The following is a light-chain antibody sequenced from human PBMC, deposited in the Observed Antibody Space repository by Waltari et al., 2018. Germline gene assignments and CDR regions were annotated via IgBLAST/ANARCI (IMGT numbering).Light chain of an antibody. V-gene: IGLV2-14*01. CDR3: SSYTSSGTLRI. CDR1: NRDVGGYDY. J-gene: IGLJ2*01. CDR2: DVT. Sequence: QSVLTSPASVSGSPGQSLHISCTGTNRDVGGYDYVPWYQQYPGKAPRLMIYDVTKRPSGVSNRFSGSKSGNTASLTISGLQAEDEADYYCSSYTSSGTLRIFGGGTKVTAL.